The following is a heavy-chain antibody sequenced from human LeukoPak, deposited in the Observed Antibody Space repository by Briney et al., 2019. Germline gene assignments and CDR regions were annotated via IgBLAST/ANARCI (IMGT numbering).Heavy chain of an antibody. J-gene: IGHJ4*02. CDR2: ISSNGGSS. CDR1: GFTFSNYA. V-gene: IGHV3-64D*06. CDR3: VKDPGSSGSGYYDY. D-gene: IGHD6-19*01. Sequence: GGSLRLSCSASGFTFSNYAMHWVRQAPGKGRECVSAISSNGGSSYYADSVKGRFTISIDNPKNTLYLQMSSLRPEDTAVYYCVKDPGSSGSGYYDYWGQGTLVTVSS.